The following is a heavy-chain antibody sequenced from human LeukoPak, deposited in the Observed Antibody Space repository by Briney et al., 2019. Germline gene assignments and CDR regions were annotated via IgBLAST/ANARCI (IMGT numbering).Heavy chain of an antibody. V-gene: IGHV3-49*03. J-gene: IGHJ4*02. Sequence: GRSLRLSCTASGFTFGDYAMNWFRQAPGKGLEWVGFIRSKAYGGTTEYAASVKGRFTISRDDSKSIAYLQMNSLKTEDTAVYYCTRDKRTYYYGSGSFDYWGQGTLVTVSS. D-gene: IGHD3-10*01. CDR1: GFTFGDYA. CDR2: IRSKAYGGTT. CDR3: TRDKRTYYYGSGSFDY.